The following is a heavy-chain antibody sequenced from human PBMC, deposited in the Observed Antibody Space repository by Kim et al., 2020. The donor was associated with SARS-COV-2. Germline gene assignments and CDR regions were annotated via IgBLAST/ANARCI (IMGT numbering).Heavy chain of an antibody. Sequence: SETLSLTCTVSGGSISSSSYYWGWIRQPPGKGLEWIGSIYYSGSTYYNPSLKSRVTISVDTSKNQFSLKLSSVTAADTAVYYCARRLRDAFDIWGQGTMVTVSS. J-gene: IGHJ3*02. V-gene: IGHV4-39*07. CDR2: IYYSGST. CDR1: GGSISSSSYY. D-gene: IGHD4-17*01. CDR3: ARRLRDAFDI.